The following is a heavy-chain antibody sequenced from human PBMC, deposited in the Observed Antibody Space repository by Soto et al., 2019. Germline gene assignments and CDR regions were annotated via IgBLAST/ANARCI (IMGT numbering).Heavy chain of an antibody. D-gene: IGHD4-17*01. Sequence: RLSCAASGFTFSSYEMNWVRQAPGKGLEWVSYISSSGSTIYYADSVKGRFTISRDNAKNSLYLQMNSLRAEDTAVYYCARESYGDYRAFDIWGQGTMVTVSS. CDR3: ARESYGDYRAFDI. V-gene: IGHV3-48*03. J-gene: IGHJ3*02. CDR1: GFTFSSYE. CDR2: ISSSGSTI.